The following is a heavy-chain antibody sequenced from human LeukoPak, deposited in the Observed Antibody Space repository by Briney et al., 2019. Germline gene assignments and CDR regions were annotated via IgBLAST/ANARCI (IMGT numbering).Heavy chain of an antibody. CDR1: GGSISSSNW. CDR3: AREQDIVVVVAASAAFDI. V-gene: IGHV4-4*02. J-gene: IGHJ3*02. CDR2: IYHSGST. D-gene: IGHD2-15*01. Sequence: SGTLSLTCAVSGGSISSSNWWSWVRQPPGKGLEWIGEIYHSGSTNYNPSLKSRVTISVDKSKNQFSLKLSSVTAADTAVYYCAREQDIVVVVAASAAFDIWGQGTMVTVSS.